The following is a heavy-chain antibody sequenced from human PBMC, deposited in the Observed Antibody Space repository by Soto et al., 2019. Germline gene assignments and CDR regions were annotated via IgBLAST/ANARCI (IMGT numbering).Heavy chain of an antibody. CDR2: INAGNGNT. J-gene: IGHJ3*02. V-gene: IGHV1-3*01. Sequence: GASVKVSCKASGYTFTSYAMHWVRQAPGQRLEWMGWINAGNGNTKYSQKFQGRVTITRDTSASTAYMELSSLRSEDTAVYYCARDPRSGYDSSGYYYTGAFDIWGQGTMVTVS. CDR1: GYTFTSYA. D-gene: IGHD3-22*01. CDR3: ARDPRSGYDSSGYYYTGAFDI.